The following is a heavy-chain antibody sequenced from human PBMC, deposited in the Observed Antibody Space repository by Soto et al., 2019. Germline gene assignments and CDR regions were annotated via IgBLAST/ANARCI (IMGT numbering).Heavy chain of an antibody. CDR1: GFTFSSYS. D-gene: IGHD5-12*01. Sequence: QVQLVESGGGVVQPGRSLRLYCAASGFTFSSYSMHWVRQAPGKGLEWVAVISYDGSNKYYADSVKGRFTISRDDSTNTLYLQMNGRRADDTAVYYCARDQGNGYNGPFDYWGQGTLVTVSS. CDR3: ARDQGNGYNGPFDY. V-gene: IGHV3-30-3*01. J-gene: IGHJ4*01. CDR2: ISYDGSNK.